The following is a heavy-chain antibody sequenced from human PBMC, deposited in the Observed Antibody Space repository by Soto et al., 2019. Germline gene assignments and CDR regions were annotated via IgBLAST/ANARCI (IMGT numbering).Heavy chain of an antibody. CDR3: AKDWVGGSNKYYFEY. CDR2: ISHHGLKE. CDR1: GFTFRDYG. J-gene: IGHJ4*02. Sequence: GGSLRLSCVASGFTFRDYGMHRVRQAPGKGLEWVAGISHHGLKEHYADSVKGRFTISRDNSKKTVYLQLNSLRGDDTAVYYCAKDWVGGSNKYYFEYWGQGTLVTVSS. V-gene: IGHV3-30*18. D-gene: IGHD1-26*01.